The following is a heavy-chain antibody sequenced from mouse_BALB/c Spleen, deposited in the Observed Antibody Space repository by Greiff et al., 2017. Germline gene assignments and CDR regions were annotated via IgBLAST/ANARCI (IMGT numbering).Heavy chain of an antibody. CDR3: ARDPLLLRLPSYAMDY. CDR2: IWAGGST. Sequence: VQLQESGPGLVAPSQSLSITCTVSGFSLTSYGVHWVRQPPGKGLEWLGVIWAGGSTNYNSAHMSRMSISKDNSKGQVFLQMNSMQTYDPAMYYCARDPLLLRLPSYAMDYWGQGTSVTVSS. CDR1: GFSLTSYG. D-gene: IGHD1-2*01. V-gene: IGHV2-9*02. J-gene: IGHJ4*01.